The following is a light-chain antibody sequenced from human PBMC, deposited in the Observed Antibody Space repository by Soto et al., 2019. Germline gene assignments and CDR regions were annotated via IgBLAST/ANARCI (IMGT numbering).Light chain of an antibody. CDR1: QSISTF. J-gene: IGKJ1*01. CDR2: SAS. CDR3: QQSYRSPPT. Sequence: DIQMTQSPSSLSASVGDRVTINCRASQSISTFLNWYQQRPGKAPKLLIYSASSLQSGVPSRFSGSGSGTDFTLTISSLQVEDFATYYCQQSYRSPPTFGQGTKVDIK. V-gene: IGKV1-39*01.